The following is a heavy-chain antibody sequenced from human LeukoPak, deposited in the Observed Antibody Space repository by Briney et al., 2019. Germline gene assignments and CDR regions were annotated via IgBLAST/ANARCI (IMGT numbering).Heavy chain of an antibody. V-gene: IGHV1-69*05. Sequence: SVKVSCKASGGTFSSYAISWVRQAPGQGLEWMGGIIPIFGTANYAQKFQGRVTITTDESTSTAYMELSSLRSEDTAVYYCARDGHGGNSDSYFDYWGQGTLVTVSS. CDR1: GGTFSSYA. CDR2: IIPIFGTA. D-gene: IGHD4-23*01. CDR3: ARDGHGGNSDSYFDY. J-gene: IGHJ4*02.